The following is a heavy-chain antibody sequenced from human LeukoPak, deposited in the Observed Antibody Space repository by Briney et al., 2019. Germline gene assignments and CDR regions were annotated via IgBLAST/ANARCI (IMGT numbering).Heavy chain of an antibody. V-gene: IGHV1-2*02. D-gene: IGHD2-21*02. Sequence: GASVKVSCEASGFTFTAYHLYWVRQAPGQGLECVGFINLNNGATGYAQNFQGRVTMTRDTSVSTAFMELSSLRSDDTAVYYCARDGDSTAPDFDFWGQGALVTVSS. J-gene: IGHJ4*02. CDR1: GFTFTAYH. CDR3: ARDGDSTAPDFDF. CDR2: INLNNGAT.